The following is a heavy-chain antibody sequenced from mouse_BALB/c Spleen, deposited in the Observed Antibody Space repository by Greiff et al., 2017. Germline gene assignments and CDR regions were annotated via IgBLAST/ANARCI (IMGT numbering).Heavy chain of an antibody. CDR2: IWSGGST. J-gene: IGHJ2*01. V-gene: IGHV2-2*02. CDR1: GFSLTSYG. D-gene: IGHD2-1*01. Sequence: QVQLKESGPGLVQPSQSLSITCTVSGFSLTSYGVHWVRQSPGKGLEWLGVIWSGGSTDYNAAFISRLSISKDNSKSQVFFKMNSLQANDTAIYYCARSLVTTLYYFDYWGQGTTLTVSS. CDR3: ARSLVTTLYYFDY.